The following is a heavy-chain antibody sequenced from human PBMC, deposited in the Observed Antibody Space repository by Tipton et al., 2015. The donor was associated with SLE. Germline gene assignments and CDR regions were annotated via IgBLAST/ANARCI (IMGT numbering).Heavy chain of an antibody. Sequence: SLRLSCAASGFTFSSYEMNWVRQAPGKGLEWVSYISSSGSTIYYADSVKGRFTISRDNAKNSLYLQMNSLRAEDTAVYYCARHGFLEWLPYKDLLDYWGQGTLVTVSS. CDR3: ARHGFLEWLPYKDLLDY. V-gene: IGHV3-48*03. J-gene: IGHJ4*02. CDR1: GFTFSSYE. CDR2: ISSSGSTI. D-gene: IGHD3-3*01.